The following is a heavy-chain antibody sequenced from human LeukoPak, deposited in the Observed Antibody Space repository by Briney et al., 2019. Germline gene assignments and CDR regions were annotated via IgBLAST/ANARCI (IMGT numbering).Heavy chain of an antibody. CDR3: TRVFPRGLYYYYYMDV. J-gene: IGHJ6*03. Sequence: GGPLRLSCTASGFTFGDYAMSWVRQAPGKGLEWVGFIRSKAYGGTTEYAASVKGRFTISGDDSKSIAYLQMNSLKTEDTAVYYCTRVFPRGLYYYYYMDVWVKGTTVTVSS. V-gene: IGHV3-49*04. CDR2: IRSKAYGGTT. CDR1: GFTFGDYA.